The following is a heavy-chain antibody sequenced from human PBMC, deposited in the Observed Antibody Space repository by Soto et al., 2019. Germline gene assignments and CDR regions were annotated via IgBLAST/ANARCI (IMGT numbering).Heavy chain of an antibody. J-gene: IGHJ4*02. V-gene: IGHV4-4*07. CDR2: ISTSGHV. Sequence: SETLSLTCSVSGGSLSKYYWSWIRQPAGKGLEWIGRISTSGHVVSKVSLRSRLTMSVDMSNNHFSLKPTSVTAADTAVYYCARDNNDFWSLYPLAFDYWGQGALVTVSS. CDR3: ARDNNDFWSLYPLAFDY. CDR1: GGSLSKYY. D-gene: IGHD3-3*01.